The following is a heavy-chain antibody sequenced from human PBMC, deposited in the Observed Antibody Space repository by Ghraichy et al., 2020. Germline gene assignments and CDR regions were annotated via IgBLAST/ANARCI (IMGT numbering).Heavy chain of an antibody. J-gene: IGHJ3*02. CDR2: IIPIFGTA. V-gene: IGHV1-69*13. Sequence: SVKVSCKASGGTFSSYAISWVRQAPGQGLEWMGGIIPIFGTANYAQKFQGRVTITADESTSTAYMELSSLRSEDTAVYYCARSGGGKLRYFDWLLEFAFDIWGQGTMVTVSS. CDR1: GGTFSSYA. D-gene: IGHD3-9*01. CDR3: ARSGGGKLRYFDWLLEFAFDI.